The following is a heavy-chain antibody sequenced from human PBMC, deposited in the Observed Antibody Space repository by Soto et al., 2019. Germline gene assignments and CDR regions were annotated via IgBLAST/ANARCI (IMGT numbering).Heavy chain of an antibody. CDR1: GFTFSSYA. V-gene: IGHV3-30-3*01. CDR3: ARDITMIAHFDY. J-gene: IGHJ4*02. D-gene: IGHD3-22*01. Sequence: GGSLRLSCAASGFTFSSYAMHWVRQAPGKGLEWVAVISYDGSNKYYADSVKGRFTISRDNSKNTLYLQMNSLRAEDTAVYYCARDITMIAHFDYWGQGTLVTVSS. CDR2: ISYDGSNK.